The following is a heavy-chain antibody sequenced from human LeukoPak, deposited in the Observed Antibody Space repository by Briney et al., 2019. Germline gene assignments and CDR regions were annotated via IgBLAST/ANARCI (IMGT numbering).Heavy chain of an antibody. CDR2: IKSKTDGGTT. CDR3: AKDRVEGVIIRSYPDY. J-gene: IGHJ4*02. Sequence: GGSLRLSCAASGFTSSNAWMSWVRQAPGKGLEWVGRIKSKTDGGTTDYAAPVKGRFTISRDDSKNTLYLQMNSLRAEDTAVYYCAKDRVEGVIIRSYPDYWGQGTLVTVSS. D-gene: IGHD3-10*01. V-gene: IGHV3-15*01. CDR1: GFTSSNAW.